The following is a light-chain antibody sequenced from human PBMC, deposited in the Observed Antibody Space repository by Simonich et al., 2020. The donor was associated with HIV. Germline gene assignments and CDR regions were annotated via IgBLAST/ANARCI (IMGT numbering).Light chain of an antibody. V-gene: IGKV1D-16*01. CDR2: AAS. Sequence: DIQMTQSPSSVSASVVDRVTITCRASQGINSWLAWYQQKPGKAPKLLIYAASTLQSGVPSRFSGSGSGTEFTLTISSLQPDDFATYYCQQYNTYSITFGGGTKVEIK. CDR3: QQYNTYSIT. J-gene: IGKJ4*01. CDR1: QGINSW.